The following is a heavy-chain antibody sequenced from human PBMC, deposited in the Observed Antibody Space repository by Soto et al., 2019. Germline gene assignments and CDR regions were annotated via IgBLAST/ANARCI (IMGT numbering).Heavy chain of an antibody. CDR1: GFTFSSYA. V-gene: IGHV3-30-3*01. CDR3: ARDHHNCGGDCYPDY. CDR2: ISYDGSNK. Sequence: QVQLVESGGGVVQPGRSLRLSCAASGFTFSSYAMHWVRQAPGKGLEWVAVISYDGSNKYYADSVKGRFTISRDNSKNTLYLPMNSLRAEDTAVYYCARDHHNCGGDCYPDYWGQGTLVTVSS. D-gene: IGHD2-21*02. J-gene: IGHJ4*02.